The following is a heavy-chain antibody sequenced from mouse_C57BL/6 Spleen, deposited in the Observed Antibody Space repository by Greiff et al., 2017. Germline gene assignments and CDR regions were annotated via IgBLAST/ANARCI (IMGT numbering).Heavy chain of an antibody. J-gene: IGHJ4*01. CDR3: ARHEADYYAMDY. V-gene: IGHV5-6*01. Sequence: EVKLMESGGDLVKPGGSLKLSCAASGFTFSSYGMSWVRQTPDKRLEWVATISSGGSYTYYPDSVKGRFTISRDNAKNTLYLQMSSLKSEDTAMYYWARHEADYYAMDYWGQGTSVTVSS. CDR2: ISSGGSYT. CDR1: GFTFSSYG.